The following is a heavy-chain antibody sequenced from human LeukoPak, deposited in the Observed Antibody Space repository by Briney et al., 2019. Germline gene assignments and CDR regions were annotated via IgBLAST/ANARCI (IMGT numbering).Heavy chain of an antibody. V-gene: IGHV3-49*01. J-gene: IGHJ6*02. CDR1: GFTFGDYA. CDR2: IRSKAYGGTT. D-gene: IGHD2-8*01. CDR3: TRINGYYYYGMDV. Sequence: GGSLRLSCTASGFTFGDYAMSWFRQAPGKGLEWVGFIRSKAYGGTTEYAASVKGRFTISRDGSKSIAYLQMNSLKTEDTAVYYCTRINGYYYYGMDVWGQGTTVTVSS.